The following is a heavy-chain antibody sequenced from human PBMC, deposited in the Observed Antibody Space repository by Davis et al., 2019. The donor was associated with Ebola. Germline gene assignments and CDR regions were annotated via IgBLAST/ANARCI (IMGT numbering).Heavy chain of an antibody. CDR2: IYNDGGTI. CDR1: GFTFRMYT. Sequence: GESLKISCAASGFTFRMYTMHWVRQAPGKGLEFVSSIYNDGGTIDYADSVKGRFTIARDNSKNTVYLQMGSLRPEDTAVYYCATGMRYYYDIWGQGTLVTVSS. J-gene: IGHJ4*02. D-gene: IGHD3-9*01. V-gene: IGHV3-64*02. CDR3: ATGMRYYYDI.